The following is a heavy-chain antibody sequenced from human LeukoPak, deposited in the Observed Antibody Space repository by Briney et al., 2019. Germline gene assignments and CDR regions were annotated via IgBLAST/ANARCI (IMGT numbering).Heavy chain of an antibody. CDR1: GFTFSSYG. CDR2: IWYDGSNK. CDR3: ARGSKNDAFDI. J-gene: IGHJ3*02. V-gene: IGHV3-33*01. Sequence: GGSLGLSCAASGFTFSSYGMHWVRQAPGKGLEWVAVIWYDGSNKYYADSVKGRFTISRDNSKNTLYLQMSSLRAEDTAVYYCARGSKNDAFDIWGQGTMVTVSS.